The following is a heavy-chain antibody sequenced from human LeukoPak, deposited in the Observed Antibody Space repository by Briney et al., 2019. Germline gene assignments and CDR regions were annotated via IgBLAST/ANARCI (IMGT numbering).Heavy chain of an antibody. J-gene: IGHJ4*02. Sequence: ASVKVSCKASGYTFTGYYMHWVRQAPGQGLEWMGWINPNSGGTNYAQKFQGWVTMTRDTSISTAYMELSRLRSDDTAVYYSAREDSSGCTFDYWGQGTLVTVSS. CDR1: GYTFTGYY. CDR2: INPNSGGT. D-gene: IGHD6-19*01. V-gene: IGHV1-2*04. CDR3: AREDSSGCTFDY.